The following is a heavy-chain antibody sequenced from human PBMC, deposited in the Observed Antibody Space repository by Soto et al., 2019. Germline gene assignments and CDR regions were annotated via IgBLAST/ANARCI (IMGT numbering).Heavy chain of an antibody. CDR2: FDPEDGET. CDR3: ATGYCSSTSCYPDAFDI. J-gene: IGHJ3*02. Sequence: ASVKVSCKVSGYTLTELSMHWVRQAPGKGLEWMGGFDPEDGETIYAQKFQGRVTMTEDTSTDTAYMELSSLRSEDTAVYYCATGYCSSTSCYPDAFDIWGQGTMVTVSS. V-gene: IGHV1-24*01. CDR1: GYTLTELS. D-gene: IGHD2-2*01.